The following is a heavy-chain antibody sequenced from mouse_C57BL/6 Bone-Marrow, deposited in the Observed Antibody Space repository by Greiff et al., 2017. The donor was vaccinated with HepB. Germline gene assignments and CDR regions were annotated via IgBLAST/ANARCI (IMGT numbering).Heavy chain of an antibody. CDR1: GFTFSDFY. CDR3: ARDGGSNYVGYYAMDY. Sequence: EVQLQQSGGGLVQSGRSLRLSCATSGFTFSDFYMEWVRQAPGKGLEWIAASRNKANDYTTEYSASVKGRFIVSRDTSQSILYLQMNALRAEDTAIYYCARDGGSNYVGYYAMDYWGQGTSVTVSS. CDR2: SRNKANDYTT. D-gene: IGHD2-5*01. J-gene: IGHJ4*01. V-gene: IGHV7-1*01.